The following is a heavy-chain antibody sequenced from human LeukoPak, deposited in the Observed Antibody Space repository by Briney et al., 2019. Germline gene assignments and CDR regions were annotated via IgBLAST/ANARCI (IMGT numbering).Heavy chain of an antibody. J-gene: IGHJ4*02. CDR1: GFTFSSYS. D-gene: IGHD6-19*01. CDR3: ARSSGWYGPYDY. Sequence: PGRSLRLSCAASGFTFSSYSMNWVRQAPGKGLEWVSSISSSSSYIYYADSVKGRFTISRDNAKNSLYLQMNSLRAEDTAVYYCARSSGWYGPYDYWGQGTLVTVSS. V-gene: IGHV3-21*01. CDR2: ISSSSSYI.